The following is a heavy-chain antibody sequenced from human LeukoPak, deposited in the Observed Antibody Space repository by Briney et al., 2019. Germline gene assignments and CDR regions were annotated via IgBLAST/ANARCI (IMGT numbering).Heavy chain of an antibody. CDR3: ATLFQDSSSLGG. V-gene: IGHV1-24*01. J-gene: IGHJ4*02. CDR1: GYTLTELS. D-gene: IGHD6-13*01. Sequence: ASVKVSCKVSGYTLTELSMHWVRQAPGKGLEWMGGFDPEDGETIYAQKFQGRVTMTEDTSTDTAYMELSSLRSEDTAVYYCATLFQDSSSLGGWGQGTLVTVSS. CDR2: FDPEDGET.